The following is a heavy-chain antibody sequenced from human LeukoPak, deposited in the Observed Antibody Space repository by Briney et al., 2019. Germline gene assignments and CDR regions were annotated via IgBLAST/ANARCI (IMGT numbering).Heavy chain of an antibody. D-gene: IGHD6-13*01. V-gene: IGHV4-59*01. CDR3: ARNAGWFDP. CDR2: IYYSGST. J-gene: IGHJ5*02. Sequence: PSETLSLTCTVSGGSISSYYWSWIRQPPGKGLEWIGYIYYSGSTNYNLSLKSRVTISVDTSKNQFSLKLSSVTAADTAVYYCARNAGWFDPWGQGTLVTVSS. CDR1: GGSISSYY.